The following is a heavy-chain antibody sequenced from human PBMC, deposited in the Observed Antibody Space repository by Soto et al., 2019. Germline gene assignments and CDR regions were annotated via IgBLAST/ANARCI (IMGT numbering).Heavy chain of an antibody. CDR3: ATMKRARLDS. CDR1: GIMSSGYG. Sequence: QAQVVQSGPAMKEPGSSVKVSCRASGIMSSGYGFSWVRQAPGQWLEWVGMINPILDSTNYAQNLQGRVSRSVDKSRCTADLEVTSLRLEDTAIYFVATMKRARLDSWGRGTVVTVS. D-gene: IGHD6-25*01. J-gene: IGHJ4*02. V-gene: IGHV1-69*09. CDR2: INPILDST.